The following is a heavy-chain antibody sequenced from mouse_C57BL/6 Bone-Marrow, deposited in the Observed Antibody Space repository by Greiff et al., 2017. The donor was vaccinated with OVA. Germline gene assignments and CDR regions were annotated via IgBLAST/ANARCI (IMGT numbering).Heavy chain of an antibody. CDR2: IHPNSGST. J-gene: IGHJ3*01. D-gene: IGHD2-3*01. V-gene: IGHV1-64*01. CDR3: ARRWLGPWFAY. Sequence: VQLQQPGAELVKPGASVKLSCKASGYTFTSYWMHWVKQRPGQGLEWIGMIHPNSGSTNYNEQLKSKATLTVDKSSSTAYMQLSSLTSEDSAVYCCARRWLGPWFAYWGQGTLVTVSA. CDR1: GYTFTSYW.